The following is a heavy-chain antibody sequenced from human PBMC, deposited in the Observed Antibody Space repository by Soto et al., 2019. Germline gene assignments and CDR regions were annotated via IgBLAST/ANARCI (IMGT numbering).Heavy chain of an antibody. CDR2: IFSNDEK. D-gene: IGHD2-15*01. CDR1: GFSLSNARMG. J-gene: IGHJ3*01. CDR3: ARTEGYREAFDL. V-gene: IGHV2-26*01. Sequence: QVTLKESGPVLVKPTEPLTLTCTVSGFSLSNARMGVSWIRQPPGKALEWLAHIFSNDEKSYSTSPKSRLTISKDTSKSQVVLTMTNMDPVDTARYYCARTEGYREAFDLWGQGTMVTVSS.